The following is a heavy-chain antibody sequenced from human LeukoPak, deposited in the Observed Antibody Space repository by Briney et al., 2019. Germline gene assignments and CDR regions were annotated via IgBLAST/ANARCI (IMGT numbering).Heavy chain of an antibody. CDR1: GFTFSSYA. CDR3: AESHRVVTPVAWFDP. J-gene: IGHJ5*02. CDR2: ISGSGGST. V-gene: IGHV3-23*01. Sequence: GSLRLSCAASGFTFSSYAMSWVRQAPGKGLEWVSAISGSGGSTYYADSVKGRFTISRDNSKNTLYLQMNSLRAEDTAVYYCAESHRVVTPVAWFDPWGQGTLVTVSS. D-gene: IGHD4-23*01.